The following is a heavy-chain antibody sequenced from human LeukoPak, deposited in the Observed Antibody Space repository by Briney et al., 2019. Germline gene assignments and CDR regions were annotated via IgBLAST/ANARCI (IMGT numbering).Heavy chain of an antibody. CDR2: IYDGGIT. CDR1: GRSVSRLF. CDR3: ARDNLPAGAPGYYMDV. Sequence: TSETLSLICTVCGRSVSRLFWRWIRQPPGKGLEWIGYIYDGGITSCTPSLKSRVTISVDTSKNQFSLMLRSVTAADTAVYYCARDNLPAGAPGYYMDVWGKGTTVTVSS. D-gene: IGHD4/OR15-4a*01. V-gene: IGHV4-59*02. J-gene: IGHJ6*03.